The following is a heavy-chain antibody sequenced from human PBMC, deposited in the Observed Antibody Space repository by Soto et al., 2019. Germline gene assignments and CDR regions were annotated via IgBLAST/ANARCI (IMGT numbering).Heavy chain of an antibody. CDR1: GGSISSSSYY. CDR3: ARDNCGGDCPHLDY. CDR2: MYYSGST. Sequence: PSETLSLTCTVSGGSISSSSYYWAWIRQPPGKELEWIGNMYYSGSTYYNPSLKSRVTISVHTSKNQFSLKLSSVTVADTAVYYCARDNCGGDCPHLDYWGQGTLVTVS. J-gene: IGHJ4*02. D-gene: IGHD2-21*02. V-gene: IGHV4-39*07.